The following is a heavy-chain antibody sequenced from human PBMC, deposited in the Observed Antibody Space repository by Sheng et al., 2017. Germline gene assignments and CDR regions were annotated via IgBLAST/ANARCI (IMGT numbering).Heavy chain of an antibody. CDR2: IYTSGST. D-gene: IGHD4-17*01. Sequence: QVQLQESGPGLVKPSETLSLTCTVSGGSISSYYWSWIRQPAGKGLEWIGRIYTSGSTNYNPSLKSRVTMSVDTSKNQFSLKLSSVTAADTAVYYCARDQAVTTPYDAFDIWGQGTMVTVSS. CDR1: GGSISSYY. V-gene: IGHV4-4*07. J-gene: IGHJ3*02. CDR3: ARDQAVTTPYDAFDI.